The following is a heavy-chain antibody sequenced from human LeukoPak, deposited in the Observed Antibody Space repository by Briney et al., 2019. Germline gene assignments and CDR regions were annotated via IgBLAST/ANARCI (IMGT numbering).Heavy chain of an antibody. D-gene: IGHD6-6*01. V-gene: IGHV1-69*04. Sequence: ASVQVSCKASGGTFSSYAISWVRQAPGQGLEWMGRIIPILGQTNYAQRSQGRITITADKSTGTGYMEFSSLRTEDTAVYFCARVGSSDSFDIWGQGTLVIVSS. CDR1: GGTFSSYA. J-gene: IGHJ3*02. CDR2: IIPILGQT. CDR3: ARVGSSDSFDI.